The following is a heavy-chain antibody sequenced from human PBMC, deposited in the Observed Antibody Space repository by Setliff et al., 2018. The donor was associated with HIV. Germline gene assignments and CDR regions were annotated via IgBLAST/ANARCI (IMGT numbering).Heavy chain of an antibody. CDR2: IYHTGKT. D-gene: IGHD6-25*01. V-gene: IGHV4-39*01. CDR3: AKLLPAADMAREIDS. J-gene: IGHJ4*02. CDR1: GGSVSTSSYS. Sequence: SETLSLTCTVSGGSVSTSSYSWGWIRQPPEKGLEWIGTIYHTGKTYYNSSLNSRVTIAVDTSKDQFSLNLSTVTAADTAVYYCAKLLPAADMAREIDSWGQGTQVTVSS.